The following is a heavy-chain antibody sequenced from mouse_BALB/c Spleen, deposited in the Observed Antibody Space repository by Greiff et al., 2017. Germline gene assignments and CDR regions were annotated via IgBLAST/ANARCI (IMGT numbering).Heavy chain of an antibody. V-gene: IGHV5-6*02. D-gene: IGHD1-2*01. Sequence: DVKLVESGGDLVKPGGSLKLSCAASGFTFSSYGMSWVRQTPDKRLEWVATISSGGSYTYYPDSVKGRFTISRDNAKNTLYLQMSSLKSEDTAMYYCAGRGPTATWFAYWGQGTLVTVSA. CDR3: AGRGPTATWFAY. CDR2: ISSGGSYT. CDR1: GFTFSSYG. J-gene: IGHJ3*01.